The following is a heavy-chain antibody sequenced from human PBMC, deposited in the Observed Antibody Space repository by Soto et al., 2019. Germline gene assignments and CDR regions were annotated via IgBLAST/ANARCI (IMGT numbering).Heavy chain of an antibody. J-gene: IGHJ3*02. CDR3: AREVAADGTFREDVFDI. CDR2: IIPIFTTT. D-gene: IGHD6-13*01. Sequence: QDHLVQSGAEVKKPGSSVKVSCKASGGTFSNHAINWVRQAPGQGLEWMGRIIPIFTTTNYAQKFQGRVTITADESTITAYMELSSLKYDDTAIYYCAREVAADGTFREDVFDIWGQGTMVTVSS. V-gene: IGHV1-69*12. CDR1: GGTFSNHA.